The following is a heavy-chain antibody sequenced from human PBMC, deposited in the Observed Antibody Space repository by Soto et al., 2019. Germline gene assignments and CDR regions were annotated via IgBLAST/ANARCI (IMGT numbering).Heavy chain of an antibody. D-gene: IGHD3-10*01. V-gene: IGHV4-34*01. Sequence: SETLSLTCAVYGGSFSGNYWTWIRQPPGKGLEWIAEINHSGSNNYNPSLRNRVTISVDTAKSQFSLRLDSVTAADTAVYYCARLWFGELLSRALNWFDPWGQGTLVTVSS. CDR1: GGSFSGNY. CDR3: ARLWFGELLSRALNWFDP. J-gene: IGHJ5*02. CDR2: INHSGSN.